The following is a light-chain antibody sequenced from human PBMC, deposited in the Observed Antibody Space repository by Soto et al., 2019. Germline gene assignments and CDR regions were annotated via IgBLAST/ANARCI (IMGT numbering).Light chain of an antibody. CDR3: QQYYRIPQT. CDR2: WAS. J-gene: IGKJ2*01. V-gene: IGKV4-1*01. CDR1: RSVLYKSNNKNH. Sequence: DIVMTQSPDSLAVSLGERATMNCKCSRSVLYKSNNKNHLAWYQQKPGQPPQLIIYWASTRESGVPDRFSGSGSGTDFTLTSSSLQAEDVAVYYCQQYYRIPQTFGQGTKLEIK.